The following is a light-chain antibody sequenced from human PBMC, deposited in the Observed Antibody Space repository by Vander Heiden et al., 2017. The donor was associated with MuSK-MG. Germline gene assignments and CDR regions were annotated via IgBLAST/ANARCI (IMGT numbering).Light chain of an antibody. CDR3: CSYAGGRYRV. Sequence: ISCTGIASDGGNYDLVSWYQQFPGKAPKLMIYDVSKRPSGVSNRFSGSKSGYKASLTISGLQAEDEADYVCCSYAGGRYRVCGGGT. CDR1: ASDGGNYDL. V-gene: IGLV2-23*02. CDR2: DVS. J-gene: IGLJ3*02.